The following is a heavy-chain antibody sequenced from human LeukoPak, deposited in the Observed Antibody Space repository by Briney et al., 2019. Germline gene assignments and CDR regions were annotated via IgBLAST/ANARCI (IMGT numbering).Heavy chain of an antibody. V-gene: IGHV3-7*03. CDR3: AKSGAYRAAYYFDY. CDR2: KKEDESEK. D-gene: IGHD3-10*01. CDR1: GFTFNTYW. J-gene: IGHJ4*02. Sequence: GGSLRLSCAASGFTFNTYWMSWVREATGKGLEWVANKKEDESEKYYVDSVKGRFTISRDNAKNSLYLQMNSLRAEDTAVYYCAKSGAYRAAYYFDYWGQGTLVTVSS.